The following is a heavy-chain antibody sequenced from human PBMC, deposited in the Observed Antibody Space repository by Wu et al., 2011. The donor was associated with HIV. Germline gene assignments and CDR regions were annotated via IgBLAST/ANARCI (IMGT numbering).Heavy chain of an antibody. V-gene: IGHV1-2*02. Sequence: EVKKPGASVKVSCKASGYTFTGYYIHWVRQAPGQGLEWMGWIDPNSGGTNYARKFQGRVTMTRDTSISTAYMELSRLRSDDTAVYYCARETPDYGDYVVFDLWGRGTLVTVSS. CDR1: GYTFTGYY. J-gene: IGHJ2*01. D-gene: IGHD4-17*01. CDR2: IDPNSGGT. CDR3: ARETPDYGDYVVFDL.